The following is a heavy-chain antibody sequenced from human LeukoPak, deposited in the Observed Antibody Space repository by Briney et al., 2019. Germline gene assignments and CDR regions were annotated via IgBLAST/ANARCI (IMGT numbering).Heavy chain of an antibody. CDR2: IYYSGST. J-gene: IGHJ6*03. CDR3: ARDLGAGSSYYYYMDV. Sequence: SETLSLTCTVSGASISSYYWSWIRQPPNKGLEWIGYIYYSGSTNYNPSLKSRVTISIDTSRNQFSLNLSSVTAADTALYYCARDLGAGSSYYYYMDVWGKGTTVTISS. V-gene: IGHV4-59*01. D-gene: IGHD4/OR15-4a*01. CDR1: GASISSYY.